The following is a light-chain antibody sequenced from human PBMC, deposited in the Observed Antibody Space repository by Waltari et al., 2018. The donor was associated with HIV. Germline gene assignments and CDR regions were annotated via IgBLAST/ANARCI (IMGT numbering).Light chain of an antibody. CDR3: QQYYTTPFT. CDR1: QSVLDSSNNKNF. J-gene: IGKJ3*01. V-gene: IGKV4-1*01. Sequence: DIVMTQSPDSLAVSLGERATINCKSSQSVLDSSNNKNFLAWSQQKRGQPPRLLISWASTRESGVPGRFSGRGSGTDFTLTISSLQAEDVAVYYCQQYYTTPFTFGPGTKVDIK. CDR2: WAS.